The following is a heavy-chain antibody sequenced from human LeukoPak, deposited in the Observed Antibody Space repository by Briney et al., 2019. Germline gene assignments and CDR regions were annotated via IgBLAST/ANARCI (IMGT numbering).Heavy chain of an antibody. CDR3: ARDPPGYSYGLLDDAFDI. J-gene: IGHJ3*02. V-gene: IGHV1-18*01. CDR1: GYTFTSYG. Sequence: GASVKVSCKASGYTFTSYGISWVRQAPGQGLEWMGWISAYNGNTNYAQKLQGRGTMTTDTSTSTAYMVLRSLRSDDTAVYYLARDPPGYSYGLLDDAFDIWGQGTMVTVSS. CDR2: ISAYNGNT. D-gene: IGHD5-18*01.